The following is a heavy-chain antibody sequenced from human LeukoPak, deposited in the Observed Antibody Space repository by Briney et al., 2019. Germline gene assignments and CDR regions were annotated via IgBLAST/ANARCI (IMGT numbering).Heavy chain of an antibody. D-gene: IGHD3-22*01. J-gene: IGHJ4*02. CDR1: GGSISSGGYY. Sequence: SQTLSLTCTVSGGSISSGGYYWSWIRQHPGKGPEWIGYIYYSGSTYYNPSLKSRVTISVDTSKNQFSLKLSSVTAADTAVYYCARDQGGYDSSGYPLGFDYWGQGTLVTVSS. CDR3: ARDQGGYDSSGYPLGFDY. V-gene: IGHV4-31*03. CDR2: IYYSGST.